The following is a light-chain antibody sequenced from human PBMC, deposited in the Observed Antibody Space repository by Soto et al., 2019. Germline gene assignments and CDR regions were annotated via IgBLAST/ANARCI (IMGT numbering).Light chain of an antibody. Sequence: QSALTQPPSVSGSPGQSVTISCTGTSSDVGRYNRVSWYQQPPGTAPKLMIYEVSNRPSGVPDRFSGSKSGNTASLTIAGLQAEDEAYYYCSSYTSSSTVVFGGGTQLTVL. CDR3: SSYTSSSTVV. CDR2: EVS. CDR1: SSDVGRYNR. V-gene: IGLV2-18*02. J-gene: IGLJ2*01.